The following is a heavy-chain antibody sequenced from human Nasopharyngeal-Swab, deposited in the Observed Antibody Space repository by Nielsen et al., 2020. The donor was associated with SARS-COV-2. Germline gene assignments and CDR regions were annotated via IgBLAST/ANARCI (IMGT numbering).Heavy chain of an antibody. CDR2: ISSSSSYI. J-gene: IGHJ6*02. D-gene: IGHD3-3*01. Sequence: GESLKISCAASGFTFSSYNMNWVRQAPGKGLEWVSSISSSSSYIYYADSVKGRFTISRDNAKNSLYLQMNSLRAEDTAVYYCARGVEVGVPYYYYGMDVWGQGTTVTVSS. CDR1: GFTFSSYN. V-gene: IGHV3-21*01. CDR3: ARGVEVGVPYYYYGMDV.